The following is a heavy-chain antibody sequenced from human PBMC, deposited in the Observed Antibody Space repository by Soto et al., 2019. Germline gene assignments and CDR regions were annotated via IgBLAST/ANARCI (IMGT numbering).Heavy chain of an antibody. V-gene: IGHV1-69*01. CDR1: GGTFSSYA. Sequence: QVQLVQSGAEVKKPGSSVKVSCKASGGTFSSYAISWVRQAPGQGLEWMGGIIPIFGTANYAQKFQGRVTITADESTSTAYMELSSLRSEDRAVYYCARDKGGNRYSSSSDYYYYGMDVWGQGTTVTVSS. D-gene: IGHD6-6*01. CDR3: ARDKGGNRYSSSSDYYYYGMDV. CDR2: IIPIFGTA. J-gene: IGHJ6*02.